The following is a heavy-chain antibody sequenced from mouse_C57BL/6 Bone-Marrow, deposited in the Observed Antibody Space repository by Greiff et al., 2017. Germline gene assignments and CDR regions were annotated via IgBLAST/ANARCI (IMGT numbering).Heavy chain of an antibody. Sequence: QVQLQQPGAELVKPGASVKLSCKASGYTFTSYWLQWVKQRPGQGLEWIGEIDHSDSSTNYNQKFKGKATLTVDTSSSTADMQISSLTSEDSAVFYCAREDCGGTFDVWGTGTTVTVSS. CDR2: IDHSDSST. D-gene: IGHD1-1*02. V-gene: IGHV1-50*01. J-gene: IGHJ1*03. CDR3: AREDCGGTFDV. CDR1: GYTFTSYW.